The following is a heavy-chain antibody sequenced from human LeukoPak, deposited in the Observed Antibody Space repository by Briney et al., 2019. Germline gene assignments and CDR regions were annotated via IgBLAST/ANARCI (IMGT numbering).Heavy chain of an antibody. D-gene: IGHD3-10*01. V-gene: IGHV3-23*01. CDR1: GFTFSSYA. Sequence: GGSLRLSCAASGFTFSSYAMSWVRQAPGKGLEWVSAISGSGGSTYYADSVKGRFTISRDNSKNTLYLQMNSLRAEDTAVYYCAKSITMVRGVTLSDYCGMDVWGQGTTVTVSS. CDR2: ISGSGGST. CDR3: AKSITMVRGVTLSDYCGMDV. J-gene: IGHJ6*02.